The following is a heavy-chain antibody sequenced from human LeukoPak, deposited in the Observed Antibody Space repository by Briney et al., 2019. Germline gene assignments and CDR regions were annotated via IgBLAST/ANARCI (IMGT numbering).Heavy chain of an antibody. CDR2: ISSSGSTI. V-gene: IGHV3-48*03. Sequence: PGGSLRLSCAASGFTFSSYEMNWVRQAPGKGLEWVSYISSSGSTIYYADSVKGRFTISRDNAKNSLYLQMNSLRAEDTAVYYCARSGDLRDGYNFCNYWGQGTLVTVSS. CDR3: ARSGDLRDGYNFCNY. CDR1: GFTFSSYE. J-gene: IGHJ4*02. D-gene: IGHD5-24*01.